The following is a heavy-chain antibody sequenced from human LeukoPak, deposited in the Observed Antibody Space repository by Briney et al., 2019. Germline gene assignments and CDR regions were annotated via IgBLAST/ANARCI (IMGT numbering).Heavy chain of an antibody. CDR2: IYYSVST. Sequence: SQTLSLTCTVSGGSISSGGYYWSWIRQHPGKGLEWIGYIYYSVSTYYNPSLKSRVTISVDTSKNQFSLKLSSVTAADTAVYYCAKSVDVSLTHYFDYWGQGTLVTVSS. CDR3: AKSVDVSLTHYFDY. V-gene: IGHV4-31*03. CDR1: GGSISSGGYY. J-gene: IGHJ4*02. D-gene: IGHD5/OR15-5a*01.